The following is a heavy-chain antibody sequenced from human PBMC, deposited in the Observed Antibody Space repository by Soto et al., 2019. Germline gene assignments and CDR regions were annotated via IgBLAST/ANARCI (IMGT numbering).Heavy chain of an antibody. Sequence: QLQLQESGPGLVKTSETLSLTCSVSGGSINSEIYYWGWIRQPPGKGLEWIGTIYYRGTTYYNPSLKSRVTISVDTSKNQFSLKMNSVTAADTAVYYCVGEAATGPREDTWGQGTLITVSS. CDR2: IYYRGTT. V-gene: IGHV4-39*01. J-gene: IGHJ5*02. D-gene: IGHD6-13*01. CDR1: GGSINSEIYY. CDR3: VGEAATGPREDT.